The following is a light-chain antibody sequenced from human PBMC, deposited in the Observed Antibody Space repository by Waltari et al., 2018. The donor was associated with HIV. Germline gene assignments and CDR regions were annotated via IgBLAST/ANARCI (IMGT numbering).Light chain of an antibody. CDR3: AAWDDSLSAVV. J-gene: IGLJ2*01. Sequence: QSVLTQPPSASGTPGQRVTISCSGSSSNIGSNYVYWYQQPPGTAPNLLIYRNNQRPSGVPDRFSGSKSVTSAALAISGLRSEDEADYYCAAWDDSLSAVVFGGGTKLTVL. CDR1: SSNIGSNY. V-gene: IGLV1-47*01. CDR2: RNN.